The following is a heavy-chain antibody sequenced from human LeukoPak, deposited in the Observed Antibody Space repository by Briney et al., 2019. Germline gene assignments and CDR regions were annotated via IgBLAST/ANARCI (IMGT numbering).Heavy chain of an antibody. CDR1: GFTFGSVG. Sequence: GGSLRLSCAASGFTFGSVGMSWVRQAPGKGLEWVSGLSAGGGITYYADSVKGRFNISRDNAKNTLYPQMNSLRADDTAIYYCAKDRQQLANLDYWGQGTLVTVSS. CDR2: LSAGGGIT. CDR3: AKDRQQLANLDY. D-gene: IGHD6-13*01. V-gene: IGHV3-23*01. J-gene: IGHJ4*02.